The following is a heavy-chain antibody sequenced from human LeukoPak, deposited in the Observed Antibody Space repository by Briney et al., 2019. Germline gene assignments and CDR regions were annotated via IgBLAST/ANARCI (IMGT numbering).Heavy chain of an antibody. Sequence: GGSLRLSCAASGFTFSSYAMHWVRQAPGKGLEWVAVISYDGSNKYYADSVKGRFTISRDNPKNTLYLQMNSLRAEDTAVYYCARSSYSSSSSVWGQGTMVTVSS. CDR2: ISYDGSNK. D-gene: IGHD6-6*01. V-gene: IGHV3-30-3*01. CDR3: ARSSYSSSSSV. CDR1: GFTFSSYA. J-gene: IGHJ3*01.